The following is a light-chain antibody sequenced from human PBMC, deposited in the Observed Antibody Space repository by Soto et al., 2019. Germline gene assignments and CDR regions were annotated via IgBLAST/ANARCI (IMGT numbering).Light chain of an antibody. Sequence: EIVLTQSPGTLSLSPGERATLSCRASQSVSSSYLAWYQQKPGQPPRLLIYGASSMATGIPDRFSGSGSGTDFTLTNSRLEPEDFGVYYCQHQATFGGGTKVEIK. V-gene: IGKV3-20*01. CDR2: GAS. CDR3: QHQAT. CDR1: QSVSSSY. J-gene: IGKJ4*01.